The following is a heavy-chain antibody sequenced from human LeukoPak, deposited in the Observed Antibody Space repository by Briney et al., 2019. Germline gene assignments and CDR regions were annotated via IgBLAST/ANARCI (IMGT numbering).Heavy chain of an antibody. V-gene: IGHV3-23*01. Sequence: GGSLRLSCAASGFTFSSYAMSWVRQAPGKGLEWVSAISGSGGSTYYADSVKGRFTISRDNAKNTLYLQMNSLRAEDTAVYFCARGSGWLYYFDYWGQGTLVTVSS. J-gene: IGHJ4*02. CDR1: GFTFSSYA. D-gene: IGHD6-19*01. CDR3: ARGSGWLYYFDY. CDR2: ISGSGGST.